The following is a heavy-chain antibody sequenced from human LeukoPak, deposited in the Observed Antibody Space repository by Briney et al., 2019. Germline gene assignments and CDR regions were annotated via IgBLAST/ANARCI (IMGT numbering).Heavy chain of an antibody. CDR1: GYTFTDYY. CDR2: INPNSGAT. J-gene: IGHJ6*03. CDR3: AKSGYGSGSSYYYYYYYMDV. V-gene: IGHV1-2*02. Sequence: ASVKVSCKASGYTFTDYYVHWVRQAPGQGLEWMGWINPNSGATNSAQKFQGRVSMTRDTSVNTAHMELSRLRSDDTAVYYCAKSGYGSGSSYYYYYYYMDVWGKGTTVAVSS. D-gene: IGHD3-10*01.